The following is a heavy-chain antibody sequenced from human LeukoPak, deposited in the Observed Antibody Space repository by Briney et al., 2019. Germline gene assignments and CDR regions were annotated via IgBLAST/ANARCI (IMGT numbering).Heavy chain of an antibody. D-gene: IGHD5-24*01. CDR3: ARDHGDGYNPTDYFDY. CDR2: IKQDGTEK. J-gene: IGHJ4*02. Sequence: PGGSQRLSCAASGFTFSSYWTSWVRQAPGKGLEWVANIKQDGTEKYYVDSVKGRFTISRDNAKNSLYLQMNSLRVEDTAVYYCARDHGDGYNPTDYFDYWGQGTLVTVSS. CDR1: GFTFSSYW. V-gene: IGHV3-7*04.